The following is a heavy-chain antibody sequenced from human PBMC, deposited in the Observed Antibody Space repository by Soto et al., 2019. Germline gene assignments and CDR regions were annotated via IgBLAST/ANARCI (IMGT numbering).Heavy chain of an antibody. D-gene: IGHD3-3*01. CDR2: IGGSGGPT. V-gene: IGHV3-23*01. CDR3: AKDRGSDWDKIFFEY. J-gene: IGHJ4*02. Sequence: GGSLRLSCAASGFTFNSYAITWVRQAPWKGLEWVSSIGGSGGPTYYADSVKGRFTISRDNSKNTLYLQMTRLRAEDTAVYYCAKDRGSDWDKIFFEYWGQGNLVPVSS. CDR1: GFTFNSYA.